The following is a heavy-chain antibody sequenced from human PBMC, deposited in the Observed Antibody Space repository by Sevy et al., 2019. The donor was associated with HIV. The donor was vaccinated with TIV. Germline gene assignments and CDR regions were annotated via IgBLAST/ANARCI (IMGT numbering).Heavy chain of an antibody. Sequence: ASVKVSCKASGYTFTSYGISWVRQAPGQGLEWMGWISAYNGNTNYALKLQGRVTMTTDTSTSTAYMELRSLRSDDTAVYYCARGGGGYYGSGGYYIPHHYYYYGMDVWGHGTTVTVSS. J-gene: IGHJ6*02. V-gene: IGHV1-18*01. CDR2: ISAYNGNT. CDR3: ARGGGGYYGSGGYYIPHHYYYYGMDV. CDR1: GYTFTSYG. D-gene: IGHD3-10*01.